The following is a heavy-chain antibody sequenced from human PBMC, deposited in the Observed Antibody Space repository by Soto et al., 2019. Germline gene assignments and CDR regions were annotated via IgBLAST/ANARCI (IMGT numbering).Heavy chain of an antibody. CDR2: IYNGGTT. CDR1: GLSVRRFY. CDR3: VQTTAWTGFDF. D-gene: IGHD1-1*01. J-gene: IGHJ4*02. V-gene: IGHV4-59*02. Sequence: SETLSLTCTVSGLSVRRFYYSCVLQSPGKGLEWIGNIYNGGTTNYNPSRKGRVAIFVDTSKNQLSVNLTSMTAADTAIYSCVQTTAWTGFDFWGQG.